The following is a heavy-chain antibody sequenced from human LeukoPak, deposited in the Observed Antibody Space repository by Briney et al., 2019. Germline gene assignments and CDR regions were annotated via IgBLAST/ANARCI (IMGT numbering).Heavy chain of an antibody. Sequence: GGPLRLSCAASGITFSSSNWVRQATGKGLEWVSSISTSSSNINYAASVKGRFTISRENDKNLLYLQMNSLRAEDTAVYYCARDQTTWLGYYYGMDVWGKGTTVTVSS. CDR2: ISTSSSNI. D-gene: IGHD5-12*01. CDR1: GITFSSS. V-gene: IGHV3-21*01. J-gene: IGHJ6*04. CDR3: ARDQTTWLGYYYGMDV.